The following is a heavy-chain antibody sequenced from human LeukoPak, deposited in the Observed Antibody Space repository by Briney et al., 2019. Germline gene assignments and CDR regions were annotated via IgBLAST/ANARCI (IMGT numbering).Heavy chain of an antibody. CDR2: MNPNSGNT. CDR3: ARLYYDSSGYYGYNWFDP. Sequence: ASVKVSCKASGYTFTSYDINWVRQATGQGLEWMGWMNPNSGNTGYAQKFQGRVTTTRNTSISTAYMELSSLRSEDTAVYYCARLYYDSSGYYGYNWFDPWGQGTLVTVSS. J-gene: IGHJ5*02. CDR1: GYTFTSYD. V-gene: IGHV1-8*01. D-gene: IGHD3-22*01.